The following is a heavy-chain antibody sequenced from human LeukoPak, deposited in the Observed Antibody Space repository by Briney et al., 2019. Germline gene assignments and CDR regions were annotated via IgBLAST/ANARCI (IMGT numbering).Heavy chain of an antibody. J-gene: IGHJ4*02. CDR1: GFTFSSYA. D-gene: IGHD2-15*01. Sequence: GGSLRLSCTAPGFTFSSYAMHWVRQVPGEGLEWVAVVSYDGGHKFYADSVKGRFTISRDTSSNTLYLQMNSLRGEDSAVYYCAAEYCSGATCYTGHSGHDYWGQGTLVTVSS. CDR2: VSYDGGHK. V-gene: IGHV3-30*04. CDR3: AAEYCSGATCYTGHSGHDY.